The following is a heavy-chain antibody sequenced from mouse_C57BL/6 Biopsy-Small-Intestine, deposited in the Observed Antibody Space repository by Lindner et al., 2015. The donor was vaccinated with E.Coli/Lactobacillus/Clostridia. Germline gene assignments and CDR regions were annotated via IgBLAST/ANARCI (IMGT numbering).Heavy chain of an antibody. D-gene: IGHD1-1*01. CDR1: GYTFTDYY. V-gene: IGHV1-34*01. CDR2: IYPNNGAN. J-gene: IGHJ4*01. CDR3: TRLYGYNWAMDY. Sequence: VQLQESGPDLVKPGASVKMSCKASGYTFTDYYVHWVKQNHGKSLEWIGYIYPNNGANGYNQKFKGKAILTADKSSSTVYMEIRSLTSEDSAVYYCTRLYGYNWAMDYWGQGTSVTVSS.